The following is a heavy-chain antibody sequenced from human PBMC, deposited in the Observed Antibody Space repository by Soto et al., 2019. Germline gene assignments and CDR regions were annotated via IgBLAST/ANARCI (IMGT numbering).Heavy chain of an antibody. J-gene: IGHJ3*02. V-gene: IGHV4-59*01. CDR2: VYYSGST. Sequence: PSETLCITCIFSGGSISIYYWGWIRQPPGKGLEWIGYVYYSGSTNYNPSLKSRVTISVDTSKNQFSLKLSSVTAADTAVYYCARAGYSGSDDGAFDIWGQGTMVTVSS. D-gene: IGHD5-12*01. CDR1: GGSISIYY. CDR3: ARAGYSGSDDGAFDI.